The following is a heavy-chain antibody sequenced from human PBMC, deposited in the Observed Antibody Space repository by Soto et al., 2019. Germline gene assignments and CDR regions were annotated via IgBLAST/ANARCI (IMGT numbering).Heavy chain of an antibody. Sequence: QITLNESGPTPVKPRQTLTLTCTFSGFSLTTSGVGVGWIRQSPGKAPELLALIYWDDDKRYSPSLKSRLTITKDPSKNQVVLTMADLDPADTATYYCAHRVLRTVFGLVTTTAIYFDFWGQGTPVAVSS. CDR1: GFSLTTSGVG. D-gene: IGHD3-3*01. V-gene: IGHV2-5*02. J-gene: IGHJ4*02. CDR2: IYWDDDK. CDR3: AHRVLRTVFGLVTTTAIYFDF.